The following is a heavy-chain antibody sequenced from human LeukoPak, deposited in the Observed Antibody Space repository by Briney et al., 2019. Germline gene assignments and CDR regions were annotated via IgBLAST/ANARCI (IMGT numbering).Heavy chain of an antibody. J-gene: IGHJ4*02. D-gene: IGHD3-9*01. Sequence: SVKVSCKASGGAFSSYAISWVRQAPGQGLEWMGGIIPIFGTANYAQKFQGRVTITADESTSTAYMELSSLRSEDTAVYYCARGHDILTPPWADWGQGTLVTVSS. CDR1: GGAFSSYA. CDR2: IIPIFGTA. V-gene: IGHV1-69*13. CDR3: ARGHDILTPPWAD.